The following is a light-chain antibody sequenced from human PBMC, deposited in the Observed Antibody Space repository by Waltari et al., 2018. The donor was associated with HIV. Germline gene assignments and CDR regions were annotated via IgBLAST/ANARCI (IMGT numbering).Light chain of an antibody. V-gene: IGKV1-12*01. CDR1: QGIRSW. CDR3: QQANSFPWT. Sequence: DIQMTQSPSPVSASVGDRVRITCRASQGIRSWLAWYQQKPGKAPKLLIYAASSLQSGVPSRFSGSGSETDFTLTISSLQPEDSATYYCQQANSFPWTFGQGTKVEIK. J-gene: IGKJ1*01. CDR2: AAS.